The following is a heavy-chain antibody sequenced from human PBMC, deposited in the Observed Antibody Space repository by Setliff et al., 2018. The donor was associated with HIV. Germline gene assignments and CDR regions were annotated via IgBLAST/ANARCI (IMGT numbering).Heavy chain of an antibody. CDR3: ARGRDKYGPIDY. CDR2: IHYSGST. CDR1: GGSISSSY. Sequence: SETLSLTCTVSGGSISSSYWTWTRQPPGKGLEWIGNIHYSGSTNYNPSLKSRVTISVETSRSQFSLKLSSVTAADTAVYYCARGRDKYGPIDYWGQGTLVTVS. D-gene: IGHD3-10*01. J-gene: IGHJ4*02. V-gene: IGHV4-59*01.